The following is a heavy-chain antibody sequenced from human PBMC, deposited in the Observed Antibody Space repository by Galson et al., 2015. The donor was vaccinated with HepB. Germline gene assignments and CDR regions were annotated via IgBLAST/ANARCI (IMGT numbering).Heavy chain of an antibody. CDR1: GFTFSNYW. CDR2: LSSSGGGT. CDR3: AKSYFDVSGYLD. J-gene: IGHJ4*02. V-gene: IGHV3-23*01. D-gene: IGHD3-22*01. Sequence: SLRLSCAASGFTFSNYWMSWVRQAPGKGLEWVSSLSSSGGGTYYADSVKGRVTISRDNSKNTLYLQMHSLRAEDTAVYYCAKSYFDVSGYLDWGQGTLVTVSS.